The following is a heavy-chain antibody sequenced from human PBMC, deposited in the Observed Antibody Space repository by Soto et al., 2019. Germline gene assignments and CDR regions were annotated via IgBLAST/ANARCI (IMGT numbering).Heavy chain of an antibody. CDR3: ARGGSNDWQVAFDI. D-gene: IGHD3-9*01. Sequence: SETLSLTCAVYGGSFSGYYWSWIRQPPGKGLEWIGEINHSGSNNYSPSLKSRVTMSLDTSKNQFSLKLTSVTAADTAVYYCARGGSNDWQVAFDIWGQGTTVTVSS. CDR2: INHSGSN. V-gene: IGHV4-34*01. J-gene: IGHJ3*02. CDR1: GGSFSGYY.